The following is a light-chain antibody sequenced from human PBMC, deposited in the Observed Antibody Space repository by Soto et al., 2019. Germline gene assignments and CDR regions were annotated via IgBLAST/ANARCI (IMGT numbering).Light chain of an antibody. Sequence: VLTQSPGTLSLSPGQRATLSCRASQRLSASDIAWYQQKPGQAPKFLIYGVSSRATGIPDRFSGSGSGTDFTLTISRLEPEDFAVYHCQQYGSSPLITFGQGTRLEIK. CDR1: QRLSASD. V-gene: IGKV3-20*01. CDR3: QQYGSSPLIT. CDR2: GVS. J-gene: IGKJ5*01.